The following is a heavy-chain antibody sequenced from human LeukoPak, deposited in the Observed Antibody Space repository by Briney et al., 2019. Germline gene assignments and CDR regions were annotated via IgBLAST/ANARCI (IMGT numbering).Heavy chain of an antibody. D-gene: IGHD2-15*01. V-gene: IGHV4-61*02. CDR2: ISTIGIT. CDR1: GGSISRSSYY. J-gene: IGHJ6*03. CDR3: ARDGCGGSCFHYYYYYMDV. Sequence: SETLSLTCTVSGGSISRSSYYWSWIRQPAGKGLEWMGRISTIGITNYNPSLNSRVTISIDTSKNQFSLKLSSMTAADTAVYYCARDGCGGSCFHYYYYYMDVWGKGTTVTISS.